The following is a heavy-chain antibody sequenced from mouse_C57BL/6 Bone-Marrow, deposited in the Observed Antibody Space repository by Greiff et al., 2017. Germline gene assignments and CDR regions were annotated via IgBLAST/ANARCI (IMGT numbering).Heavy chain of an antibody. J-gene: IGHJ2*01. CDR1: GYTFTSYW. V-gene: IGHV1-53*01. CDR3: ARKTMVTGYFDY. D-gene: IGHD2-2*01. Sequence: QVQLQQPGTELVKPGASVKLSCKASGYTFTSYWMHWVKQRPGQGLEWIGNINPSNGGTNYNEKFKGKATLTVDKSSSTAYMQLSSLTSEDSAVYYCARKTMVTGYFDYWGQGTTLTVSS. CDR2: INPSNGGT.